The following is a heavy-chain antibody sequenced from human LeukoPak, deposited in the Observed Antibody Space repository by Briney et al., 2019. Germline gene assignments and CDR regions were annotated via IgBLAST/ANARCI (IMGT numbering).Heavy chain of an antibody. Sequence: AGGSLRLSCAASGFTFINYAMTWVRQAPGKGLEWVSAISGSGNSTYYPDSVKGRFSISRDNSKNTLYLQISSLRAEDTAVYYCAKTLVGATSGPDYYFVSWGQGTLVTVSP. D-gene: IGHD1-26*01. CDR1: GFTFINYA. CDR3: AKTLVGATSGPDYYFVS. V-gene: IGHV3-23*01. J-gene: IGHJ4*02. CDR2: ISGSGNST.